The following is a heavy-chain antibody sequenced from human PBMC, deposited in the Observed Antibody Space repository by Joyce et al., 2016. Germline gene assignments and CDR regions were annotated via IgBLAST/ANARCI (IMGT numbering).Heavy chain of an antibody. J-gene: IGHJ4*02. D-gene: IGHD3-10*01. CDR3: ARDVSDVLWSFYALDY. Sequence: QVQLVESGGGVVQPGRSLRLSCAASGFSFSSYAMHWGGQAPGKGLEWVAVISKDGSDKYFADSVKGRFTISRDNSKNTLYLQMNSLRAEDTAVYYCARDVSDVLWSFYALDYWGQGTLVTVSS. V-gene: IGHV3-30*03. CDR1: GFSFSSYA. CDR2: ISKDGSDK.